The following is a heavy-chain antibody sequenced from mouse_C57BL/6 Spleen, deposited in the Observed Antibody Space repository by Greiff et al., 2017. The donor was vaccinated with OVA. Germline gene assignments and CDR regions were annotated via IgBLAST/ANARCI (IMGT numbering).Heavy chain of an antibody. V-gene: IGHV1-54*01. CDR3: ARSPITTVVADAMDY. CDR2: INPGSGGT. J-gene: IGHJ4*01. CDR1: GYAFTNYS. Sequence: QVQLQQSGAELVRPGTSVKVSCKASGYAFTNYSIEWVKQRPGQGLEWIGVINPGSGGTNYNEKFKGKATITADKSSSTSYMQISSLKSEDSAVXFCARSPITTVVADAMDYWGQGTSVTVSS. D-gene: IGHD1-1*01.